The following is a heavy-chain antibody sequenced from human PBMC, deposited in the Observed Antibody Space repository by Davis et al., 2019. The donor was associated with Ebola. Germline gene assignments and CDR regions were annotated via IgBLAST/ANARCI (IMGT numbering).Heavy chain of an antibody. Sequence: GGSLRLSCAASGFTFSSYAMSWVRQAPGKGLEWVSAISGSGGSTYYADSVKGRFTISRDNSKNTLYLQMNSLRAEDTAVYYCAKSPLRFLEFRSSYFGVDVWGQGTTVTVSS. J-gene: IGHJ6*02. V-gene: IGHV3-23*01. D-gene: IGHD3-3*01. CDR1: GFTFSSYA. CDR2: ISGSGGST. CDR3: AKSPLRFLEFRSSYFGVDV.